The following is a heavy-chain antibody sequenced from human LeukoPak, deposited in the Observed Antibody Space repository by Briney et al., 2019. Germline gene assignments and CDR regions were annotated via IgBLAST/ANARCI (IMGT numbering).Heavy chain of an antibody. Sequence: PGGSLRLSCAASGFTVSSNHMSWVRQAPGKGLEWVSVMYSGGNTYYADSVKGRFTISRDNSKNTLHLQMNSLRAEDTAVYYCAKLVPSWGQGTLVTVSS. V-gene: IGHV3-53*01. CDR3: AKLVPS. CDR2: MYSGGNT. J-gene: IGHJ5*02. CDR1: GFTVSSNH. D-gene: IGHD6-13*01.